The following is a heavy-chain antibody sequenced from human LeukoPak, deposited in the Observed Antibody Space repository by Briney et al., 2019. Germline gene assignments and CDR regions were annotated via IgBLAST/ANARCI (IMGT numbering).Heavy chain of an antibody. CDR3: AKDLGGTHWYFDL. D-gene: IGHD2-15*01. CDR2: ISGSGGST. CDR1: GFTFTNYA. Sequence: GGSLRLSCAASGFTFTNYAMSWVRQAPGKGLEWVSAISGSGGSTYYADSVRGRFTISRDNSKNTLSLQMNSLRAEDTAIYYCAKDLGGTHWYFDLWGRGTLVTVSS. J-gene: IGHJ2*01. V-gene: IGHV3-23*01.